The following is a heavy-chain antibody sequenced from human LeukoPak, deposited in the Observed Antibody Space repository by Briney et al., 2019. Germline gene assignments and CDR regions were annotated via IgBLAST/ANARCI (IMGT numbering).Heavy chain of an antibody. V-gene: IGHV3-21*01. CDR2: ISSSSNYI. CDR1: GLTFSSHN. D-gene: IGHD3-22*01. CDR3: ARDLGYDSSGYYHYFDY. Sequence: GGSLRLSCAASGLTFSSHNMNWVRQAPGKGLEWVSSISSSSNYIYYADSVKGRFTTSRDNAKNSLYLQMNSLRAEDTAVYYCARDLGYDSSGYYHYFDYWGQGTLVTVSS. J-gene: IGHJ4*02.